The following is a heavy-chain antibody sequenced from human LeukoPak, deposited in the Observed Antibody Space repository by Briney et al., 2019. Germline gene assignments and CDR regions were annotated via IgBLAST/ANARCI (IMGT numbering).Heavy chain of an antibody. CDR3: AGDHGGSFFDALDI. CDR2: INPGGGTT. V-gene: IGHV1-46*01. D-gene: IGHD1-26*01. CDR1: GYTFTNYY. J-gene: IGHJ3*02. Sequence: ASVKVSCKASGYTFTNYYLHWVRQAPGQGLEWMGIINPGGGTTTYAQKFQGRVTMTRDTSTSTVYMELSSLRSEDTAVYYCAGDHGGSFFDALDIWGQGTMVSVSS.